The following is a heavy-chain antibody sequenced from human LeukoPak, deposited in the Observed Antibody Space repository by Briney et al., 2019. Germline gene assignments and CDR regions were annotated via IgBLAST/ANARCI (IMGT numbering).Heavy chain of an antibody. CDR3: ARDMGEGYFHY. CDR1: GGSISSSSYY. J-gene: IGHJ4*02. V-gene: IGHV4-39*07. D-gene: IGHD1-26*01. CDR2: IYYSGST. Sequence: SETLSLTCTVSGGSISSSSYYWGWIRQPPGKGLEWIGSIYYSGSTYYNPSLKSRVTISVDTSKNQFSLKLSSVTAADTAVYYCARDMGEGYFHYWGQGTLVTVSS.